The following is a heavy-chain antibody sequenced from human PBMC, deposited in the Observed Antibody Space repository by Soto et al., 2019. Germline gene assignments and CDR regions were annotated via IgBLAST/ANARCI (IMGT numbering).Heavy chain of an antibody. V-gene: IGHV4-34*01. CDR2: IYYSGST. CDR1: GGSFSGYY. Sequence: PSETLSLTCAVYGGSFSGYYWSWIRQPPGKGLEWIGDIYYSGSTSYNPSLKRRVTFSADSSRGQFSLRLNSVTAADTAVYYCARTVLGPDLLADSFVDYYYYMDVWGQGTTVTVSS. CDR3: ARTVLGPDLLADSFVDYYYYMDV. D-gene: IGHD3-9*01. J-gene: IGHJ6*03.